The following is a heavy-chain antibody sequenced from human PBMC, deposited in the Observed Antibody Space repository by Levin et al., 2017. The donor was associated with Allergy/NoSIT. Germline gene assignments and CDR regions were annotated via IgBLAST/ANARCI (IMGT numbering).Heavy chain of an antibody. CDR3: AKDIRSGDSRRGYYYYGMDV. Sequence: PGGSLRLSCAASGFTFDDYAMHWVRQAPGKGLEWVSGISWNSGSIGYADSVKGRFTISRDNAKNSLYLQMNSLRAEDTALYYCAKDIRSGDSRRGYYYYGMDVWGQGTTVTVSS. V-gene: IGHV3-9*01. CDR1: GFTFDDYA. CDR2: ISWNSGSI. J-gene: IGHJ6*02. D-gene: IGHD4-17*01.